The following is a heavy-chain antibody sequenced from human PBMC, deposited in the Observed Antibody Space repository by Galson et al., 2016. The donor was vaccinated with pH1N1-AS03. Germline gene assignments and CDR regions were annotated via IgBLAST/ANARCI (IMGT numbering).Heavy chain of an antibody. V-gene: IGHV3-33*01. CDR3: AREPWGSTQGEY. D-gene: IGHD3-16*01. CDR2: IWYDGSNK. CDR1: GFTFSSYG. J-gene: IGHJ4*02. Sequence: SLRLSCAASGFTFSSYGMHWVRQTPGKGLEWVAVIWYDGSNKYYADSVKGRFTISRDNAKNPLYLQMNSLRDEDRAVCYCAREPWGSTQGEYWGQGTLVTVSS.